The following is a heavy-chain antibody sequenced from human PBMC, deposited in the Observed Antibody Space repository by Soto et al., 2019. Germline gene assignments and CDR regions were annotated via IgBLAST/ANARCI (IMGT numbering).Heavy chain of an antibody. Sequence: EVQLVESGGGLVQPGGSLRLSCAASGFTFSSYSMNWVRQAPGKGLEWVSSISSSSSYIYYADSVKGRFTISRDNAKNSLYLQMNSLRAEDTAVYYCARGGDILTDAFDIWGQGTMVTVSS. D-gene: IGHD3-9*01. J-gene: IGHJ3*02. CDR2: ISSSSSYI. V-gene: IGHV3-21*01. CDR3: ARGGDILTDAFDI. CDR1: GFTFSSYS.